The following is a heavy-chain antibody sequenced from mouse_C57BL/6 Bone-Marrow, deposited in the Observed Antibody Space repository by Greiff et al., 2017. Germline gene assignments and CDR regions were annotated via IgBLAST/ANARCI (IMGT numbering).Heavy chain of an antibody. D-gene: IGHD2-4*01. V-gene: IGHV1-81*01. Sequence: QVQLQQSGAELARPGASVKLSCKASGYTFTSYGISWVKQRTGQGLEWIGEIYPRSGNTYYNEKFKGKATLTADNSSSTAYMELRRLTSEDSAVYFCARWDDYDGGYFYYWGQGTTLTVSS. CDR3: ARWDDYDGGYFYY. J-gene: IGHJ2*01. CDR1: GYTFTSYG. CDR2: IYPRSGNT.